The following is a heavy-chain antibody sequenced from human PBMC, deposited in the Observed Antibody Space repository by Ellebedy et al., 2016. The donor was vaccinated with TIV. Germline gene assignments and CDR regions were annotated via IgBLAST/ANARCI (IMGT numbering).Heavy chain of an antibody. J-gene: IGHJ5*02. D-gene: IGHD2-2*01. CDR2: INPNSGGT. V-gene: IGHV1-2*02. CDR1: GYTFTGYY. Sequence: ASVKVSCXASGYTFTGYYMHWVRQAPGQGLEWMGWINPNSGGTNYAQKFQGRVTMTRDTSISTAYMELSSLRSEDTAVYYCARVRMTGGYQLLRWFDPWGQGTLVTVSS. CDR3: ARVRMTGGYQLLRWFDP.